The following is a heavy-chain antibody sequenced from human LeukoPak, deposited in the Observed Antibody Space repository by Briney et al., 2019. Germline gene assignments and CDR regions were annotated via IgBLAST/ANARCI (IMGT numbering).Heavy chain of an antibody. CDR2: IKSKTDGGTT. D-gene: IGHD2-2*02. J-gene: IGHJ4*02. V-gene: IGHV3-15*01. CDR3: NYCSSTSCYT. Sequence: GGSLRLSCAASGFTFSNAWMSWVRQAPGKGLEWVGRIKSKTDGGTTDYATPVKGRFTISRDDSKNTLYLQKNSLKTEDTAVYYCNYCSSTSCYTWGQGTLVTVSS. CDR1: GFTFSNAW.